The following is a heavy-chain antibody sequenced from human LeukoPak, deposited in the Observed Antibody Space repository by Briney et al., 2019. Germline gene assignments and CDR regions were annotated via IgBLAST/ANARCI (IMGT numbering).Heavy chain of an antibody. V-gene: IGHV4-39*01. J-gene: IGHJ6*02. CDR1: GGSISSSSYY. D-gene: IGHD5-18*01. Sequence: SETLSLTCTVSGGSISSSSYYWGWIRQPPGKGLEWIGSIYYSGSTYYNPSLKSRVTISVDTSKNQFSLKLSSVTAADTAVYYCARRQLAYYYGMDVWGQGTTVTVSS. CDR2: IYYSGST. CDR3: ARRQLAYYYGMDV.